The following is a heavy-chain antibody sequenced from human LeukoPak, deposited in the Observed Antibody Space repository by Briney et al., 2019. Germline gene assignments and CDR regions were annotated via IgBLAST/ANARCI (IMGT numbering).Heavy chain of an antibody. V-gene: IGHV3-30*18. CDR3: AKALDY. Sequence: PGGSLRLSCAASGFTFSSYGMHWVRQAPGKGLEWVAVISYDGSNKYYADSVKGRFTISRVNSKNTLYLQMNSLRAEDTAVYYCAKALDYWGQGTLVTVSS. CDR1: GFTFSSYG. J-gene: IGHJ4*02. CDR2: ISYDGSNK.